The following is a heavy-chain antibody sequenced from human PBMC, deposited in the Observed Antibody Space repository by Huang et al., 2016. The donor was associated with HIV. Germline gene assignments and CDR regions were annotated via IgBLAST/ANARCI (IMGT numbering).Heavy chain of an antibody. J-gene: IGHJ4*02. CDR1: GYTRTELS. CDR2: LDPETGET. D-gene: IGHD3-22*01. V-gene: IGHV1-24*01. CDR3: ATVYRRFRNHDSGDYYFDY. Sequence: QVQLVQSGAEVKKPGASVTVSCKVSGYTRTELSMNWVRQAPGKGLEWMGGLDPETGETIYARKFQGRVTMTEDTSTDTAYMELSSLRSEDTAVYYCATVYRRFRNHDSGDYYFDYWDQGTLVTVSS.